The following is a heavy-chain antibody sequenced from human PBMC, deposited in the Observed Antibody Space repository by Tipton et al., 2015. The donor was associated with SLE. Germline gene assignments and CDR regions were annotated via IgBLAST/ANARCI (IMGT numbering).Heavy chain of an antibody. CDR2: IYYSGST. J-gene: IGHJ6*03. V-gene: IGHV4-31*03. CDR1: GGSISSGGYY. CDR3: ATLAVGSDKNYYYYYMDV. D-gene: IGHD2-21*01. Sequence: TLSLTCTVSGGSISSGGYYWSWIRQHPGKGLEWIGYIYYSGSTYYKPSLKSRVTISVDMSKNQFSLKLSSVTAADTAVYYCATLAVGSDKNYYYYYMDVWSKGTSVTFSS.